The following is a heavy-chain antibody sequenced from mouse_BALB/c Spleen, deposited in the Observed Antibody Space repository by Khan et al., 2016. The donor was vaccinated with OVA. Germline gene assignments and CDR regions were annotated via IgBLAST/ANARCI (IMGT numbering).Heavy chain of an antibody. CDR2: ISSDGDYT. D-gene: IGHD2-1*01. J-gene: IGHJ3*01. CDR3: ERSTYGNFAY. Sequence: EVELVESGGGLVKPGGSLKLSCAASGFTFSTYAMSWVHKTPEKRLEWVASISSDGDYTYFPDNVTGRSTFTRDNAKNTLCLQMTSLRSEDSAMYYCERSTYGNFAYWGQGTLVTVSA. V-gene: IGHV5-9-3*01. CDR1: GFTFSTYA.